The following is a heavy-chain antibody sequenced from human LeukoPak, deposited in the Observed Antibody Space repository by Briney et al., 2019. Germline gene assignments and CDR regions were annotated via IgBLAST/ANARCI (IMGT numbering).Heavy chain of an antibody. D-gene: IGHD6-19*01. Sequence: PGKSLRLSCAASGFTFTTYALHWIRQAPGKGLEWVAAITSDGSKKYYADSVKGRFTVSRDNAKISLYLQMNGLRADDTAVYYCARLPCRSGWSALDYWGQGTLVTVSS. CDR2: ITSDGSKK. CDR3: ARLPCRSGWSALDY. J-gene: IGHJ4*02. CDR1: GFTFTTYA. V-gene: IGHV3-30-3*01.